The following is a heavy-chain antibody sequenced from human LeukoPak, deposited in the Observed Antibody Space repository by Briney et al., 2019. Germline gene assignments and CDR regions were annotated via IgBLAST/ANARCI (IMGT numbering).Heavy chain of an antibody. D-gene: IGHD3-22*01. Sequence: GGSLRLSCAASGFTFTSYWMSWVRQAPGKGLEWVANIKQDGSEKYYVDSVKGRFTISRDNAKNSLYLQMNSLRAEDIAVYYCARRRYYYDSSGYYYQTYYFDYWGQGTLVTVSS. CDR3: ARRRYYYDSSGYYYQTYYFDY. J-gene: IGHJ4*02. CDR1: GFTFTSYW. CDR2: IKQDGSEK. V-gene: IGHV3-7*01.